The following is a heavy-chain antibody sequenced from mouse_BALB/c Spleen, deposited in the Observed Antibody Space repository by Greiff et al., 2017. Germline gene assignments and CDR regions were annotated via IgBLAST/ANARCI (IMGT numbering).Heavy chain of an antibody. CDR2: IHTSDSET. J-gene: IGHJ1*01. CDR3: ASGGLITTAGWYFDV. V-gene: IGHV1-74*01. CDR1: GYSFTSYW. D-gene: IGHD1-2*01. Sequence: QVQLLQPGAELVRPGASVKLSCKASGYSFTSYWMNWVKQRPGQGLEWIGMIHTSDSETRLNQKFKDKATLTGDKAYITAYMQLRSPTSEDSAVYYCASGGLITTAGWYFDVWGAGTTVTVSS.